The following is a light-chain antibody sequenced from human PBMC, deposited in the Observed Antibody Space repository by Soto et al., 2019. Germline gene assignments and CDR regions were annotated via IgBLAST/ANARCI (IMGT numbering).Light chain of an antibody. CDR1: QSVSSL. CDR2: DAS. Sequence: IVLTQSPATLSLWPGETAILSCRASQSVSSLLSWYQQKPGQAPRLLIYDASSRAPGVPARFRASGSGTAFALTISSLEPEDFALYYCQHRSSWITFGQGTRLEIE. CDR3: QHRSSWIT. V-gene: IGKV3-11*01. J-gene: IGKJ5*01.